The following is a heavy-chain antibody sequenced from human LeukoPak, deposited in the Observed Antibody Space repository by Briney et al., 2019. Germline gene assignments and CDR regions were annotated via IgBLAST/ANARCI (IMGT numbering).Heavy chain of an antibody. CDR3: ARAERPRSGSYYYYYYYYMDV. J-gene: IGHJ6*03. CDR2: IYYSGST. Sequence: KTSETLSLTCTVSGGSISSYYWSWIRQPPGKGLEWIGYIYYSGSTNYNPSLKSRVTISVDTSKNQFSLKLSSVTAADTAVYYCARAERPRSGSYYYYYYYYMDVWGKGTTVTISS. D-gene: IGHD1-26*01. V-gene: IGHV4-59*08. CDR1: GGSISSYY.